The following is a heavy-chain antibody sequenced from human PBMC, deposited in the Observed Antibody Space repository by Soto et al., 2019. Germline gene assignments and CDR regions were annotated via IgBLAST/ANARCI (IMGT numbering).Heavy chain of an antibody. D-gene: IGHD3-22*01. V-gene: IGHV1-69*13. CDR3: ARQESYDSSGLVDY. CDR2: IIPIFGTA. J-gene: IGHJ4*02. CDR1: GGTFSSYA. Sequence: GASVKVSCKASGGTFSSYAISWVRQAPGQGLEWMGGIIPIFGTANYAQKFQGRVTITADESTSTAYMELSSLRSEDTAVYYCARQESYDSSGLVDYCGQGTLVTVSS.